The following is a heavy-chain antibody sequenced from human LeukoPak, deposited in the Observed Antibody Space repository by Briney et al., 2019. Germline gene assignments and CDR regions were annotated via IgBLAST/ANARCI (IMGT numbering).Heavy chain of an antibody. J-gene: IGHJ6*03. V-gene: IGHV4-34*01. D-gene: IGHD3-22*01. CDR3: ASIINDSSGSYYYYYYMDV. Sequence: SETLSLTCAVYGGSFSGYYWSWIRQPPGKGLEWIGEINHSGSTYYNPSLKSRVTISVDTSKNQFSLKLSSVTAADTAVYYCASIINDSSGSYYYYYYMDVWGKGTTVTVSS. CDR2: INHSGST. CDR1: GGSFSGYY.